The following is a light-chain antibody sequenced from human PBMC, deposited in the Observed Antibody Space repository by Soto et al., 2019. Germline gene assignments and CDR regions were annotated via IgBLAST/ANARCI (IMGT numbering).Light chain of an antibody. CDR2: RNN. V-gene: IGLV1-47*01. J-gene: IGLJ3*02. CDR3: AAWDDSLSVWV. Sequence: QTVVTQPPSASGTPGKGVTTSCPGGASNIGSNYVYWYQQLPGTAPKLLIYRNNQRPSGVPDRFSGSKSGTSASLAISGLRSEDEADYYCAAWDDSLSVWVFGGGTKLTVL. CDR1: ASNIGSNY.